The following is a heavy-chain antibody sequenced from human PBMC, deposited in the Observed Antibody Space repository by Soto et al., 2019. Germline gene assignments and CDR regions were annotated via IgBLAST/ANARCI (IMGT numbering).Heavy chain of an antibody. CDR1: GGSISSYY. V-gene: IGHV4-59*08. J-gene: IGHJ6*03. D-gene: IGHD4-17*01. CDR3: ARRRLRSTSYYYYYYMAV. CDR2: MYYSGST. Sequence: PSETLSLTCTVSGGSISSYYWNWIRQSPGKGLEWIGYMYYSGSTKYNPSLKSRVTISVDTSKNQFSLKLSSVTAADTAVYYCARRRLRSTSYYYYYYMAVWGKGTTVTVSS.